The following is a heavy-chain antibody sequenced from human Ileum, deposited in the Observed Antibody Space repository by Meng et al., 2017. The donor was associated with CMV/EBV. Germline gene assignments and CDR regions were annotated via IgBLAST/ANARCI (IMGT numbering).Heavy chain of an antibody. CDR1: GFSLSTSGVG. D-gene: IGHD2-21*01. V-gene: IGHV2-5*01. CDR3: AHRRHIPGGFQQ. Sequence: ILSGFSLSTSGVGVGWIRQPPGKALEWLALIYWNDDRRYSTSLKSGLTITKDTSKNQVVLTMTNMDPVDTATYYCAHRRHIPGGFQQWSQGTLVTVSS. J-gene: IGHJ1*01. CDR2: IYWNDDR.